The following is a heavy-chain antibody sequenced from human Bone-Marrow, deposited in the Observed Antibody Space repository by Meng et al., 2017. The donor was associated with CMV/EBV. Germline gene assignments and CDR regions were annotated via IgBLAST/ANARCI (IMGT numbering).Heavy chain of an antibody. CDR3: AKDIWHCSSTSCPYYYYYGMDV. CDR2: ISGSGGST. Sequence: GESLKISCAASGFTFSSYAMSWVRQAPGKGLEWVSAISGSGGSTYYADSVKGRFTISRDNSKNTLYLQMNSLRAEDTAVYYCAKDIWHCSSTSCPYYYYYGMDVWRQGTTVTSP. D-gene: IGHD2-2*01. V-gene: IGHV3-23*01. J-gene: IGHJ6*02. CDR1: GFTFSSYA.